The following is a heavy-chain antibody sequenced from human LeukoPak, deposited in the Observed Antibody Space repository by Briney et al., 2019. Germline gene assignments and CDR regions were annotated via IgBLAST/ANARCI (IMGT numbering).Heavy chain of an antibody. CDR2: IYYSGST. CDR3: ARDKGPYWYFDL. V-gene: IGHV4-59*01. Sequence: SETLSLTCAVYGGSFSGYYWSWIRQPPGKGLEWIGYIYYSGSTNYNPSLKSRVTISVDTSKNQFSLKLSSVTAADTAVYYCARDKGPYWYFDLWGRGTLVTVSS. CDR1: GGSFSGYY. J-gene: IGHJ2*01.